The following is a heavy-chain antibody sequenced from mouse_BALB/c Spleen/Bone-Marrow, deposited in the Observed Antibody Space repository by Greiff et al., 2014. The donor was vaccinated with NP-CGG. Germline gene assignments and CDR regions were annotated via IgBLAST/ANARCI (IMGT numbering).Heavy chain of an antibody. CDR3: NYYGNTFDY. J-gene: IGHJ2*01. V-gene: IGHV1S53*02. Sequence: QVQLQQSDAELVKPGASVKISCKASGYTFTDHAIHWVKQKPEQGLEWIGYISPGTGSIKYNEKFKDKVTLTADKSSSTAYMQLNSLTSEDSTVYFCNYYGNTFDYWGQGTTPTVSS. D-gene: IGHD1-1*01. CDR2: ISPGTGSI. CDR1: GYTFTDHA.